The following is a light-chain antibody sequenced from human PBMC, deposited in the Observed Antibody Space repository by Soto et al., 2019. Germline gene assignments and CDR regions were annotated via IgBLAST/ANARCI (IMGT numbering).Light chain of an antibody. CDR3: QQYGSSTGT. CDR1: QSVCSNF. Sequence: IVLTQSTGTLSLPPGERATLCCTVSQSVCSNFFAWYQQKLGQAPRLVIYGAPSRPTGIPDRFSGSGSGTDFTLAISRLEPEDFAVYYCQQYGSSTGTFGQGTKLDIK. J-gene: IGKJ1*01. CDR2: GAP. V-gene: IGKV3-20*01.